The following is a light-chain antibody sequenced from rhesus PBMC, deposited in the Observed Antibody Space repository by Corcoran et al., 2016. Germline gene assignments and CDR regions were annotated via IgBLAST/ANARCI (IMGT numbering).Light chain of an antibody. J-gene: IGKJ3*01. CDR3: QQFYVHPFT. CDR1: QNIYNN. CDR2: AAS. Sequence: DIQMTQSPSALSAYVGDRVTISCRASQNIYNNVAWYQQKPGKAPKLLFYAASSLQSGIPSRCSGGGSGTVFTLTISSLQPEYTAAYYCQQFYVHPFTFDPVTKLGFK. V-gene: IGKV1S8*01.